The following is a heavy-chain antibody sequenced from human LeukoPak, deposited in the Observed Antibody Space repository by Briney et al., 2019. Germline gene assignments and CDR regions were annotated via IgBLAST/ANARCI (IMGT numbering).Heavy chain of an antibody. CDR1: GFTFSSYD. D-gene: IGHD5-18*01. J-gene: IGHJ6*02. Sequence: GGSLRLSCAASGFTFSSYDMHWVRQATGKGLEWVSAIGTAGDTYYPGSVKGRFTISRENAKNSSYLQMNSLRAGDTAVYYCARALGDSMVTPYGMDVWGQGTTVTVSS. CDR2: IGTAGDT. CDR3: ARALGDSMVTPYGMDV. V-gene: IGHV3-13*01.